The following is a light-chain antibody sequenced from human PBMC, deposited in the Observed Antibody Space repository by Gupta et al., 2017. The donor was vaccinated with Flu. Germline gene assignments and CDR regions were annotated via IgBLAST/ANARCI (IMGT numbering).Light chain of an antibody. Sequence: QSVLTQPPSASGTAGQRVTVSCSGSGSNIGSNNVHWYRQSPGTAPKLLIYSNSQRPSGVPDRFSGSRSDTSASLAISGLQAEDEADYYCAAWDDSRTAWVFGGGTQLTVL. J-gene: IGLJ3*02. CDR1: GSNIGSNN. V-gene: IGLV1-44*01. CDR3: AAWDDSRTAWV. CDR2: SNS.